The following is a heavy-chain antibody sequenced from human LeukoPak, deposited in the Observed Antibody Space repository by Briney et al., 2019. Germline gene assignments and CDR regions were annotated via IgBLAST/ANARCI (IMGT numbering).Heavy chain of an antibody. CDR2: ISNDGSSL. CDR1: GFTLSNSW. J-gene: IGHJ3*02. D-gene: IGHD2-8*01. CDR3: ARSDNGLDI. Sequence: QAGGSLRLSCAASGFTLSNSWMHWVRQTPGKGLVWVSRISNDGSSLIYADSVKGRFTISRDNAKNTLYLQMNSLRAEAPAVFYFARSDNGLDIWGQGTMVTVSS. V-gene: IGHV3-74*01.